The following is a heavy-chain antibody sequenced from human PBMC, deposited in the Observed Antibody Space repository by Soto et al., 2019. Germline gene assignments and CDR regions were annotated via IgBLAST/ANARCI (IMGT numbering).Heavy chain of an antibody. CDR2: ISYDGSNK. Sequence: QVQLVESGGGVVQPGRSLRLSCAASGFTFSSYGMHWVRQAPGKGLEWVAVISYDGSNKYYADSVKGRFTISRDNSKKRLYLKMNSLRAEDTAMYYCAKERGGGISMIFHPYGMAVWGQGTTVTVS. V-gene: IGHV3-30*18. J-gene: IGHJ6*02. CDR3: AKERGGGISMIFHPYGMAV. D-gene: IGHD3-22*01. CDR1: GFTFSSYG.